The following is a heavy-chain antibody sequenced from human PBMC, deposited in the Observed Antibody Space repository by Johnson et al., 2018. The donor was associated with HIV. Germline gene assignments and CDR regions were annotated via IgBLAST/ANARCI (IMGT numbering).Heavy chain of an antibody. CDR3: VRDDYSFHI. Sequence: VQLVESGGGLVQPGGSLILSCAASGFTFSNAWMNWVRQAPGKGLEWVGRIKSESDGGTTDYPTPVKGRFTISRDNAKNTLYLEMSGLRADDTAVYYCVRDDYSFHIWGRGTLVTVSS. J-gene: IGHJ3*02. CDR1: GFTFSNAW. V-gene: IGHV3-15*05. D-gene: IGHD5-24*01. CDR2: IKSESDGGTT.